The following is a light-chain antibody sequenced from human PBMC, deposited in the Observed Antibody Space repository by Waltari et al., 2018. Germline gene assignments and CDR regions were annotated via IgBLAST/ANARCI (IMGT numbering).Light chain of an antibody. Sequence: EIVLTQSPGTLSLSPGERATLSCRASQSVSRSLAWYQQKPGQAPRLLIYGASSRATGVPDRFSGSGSETDFSLTINRLEPEDFAVYYCQHYVRLPVSFGQGTKVEIK. J-gene: IGKJ1*01. CDR2: GAS. CDR1: QSVSRS. V-gene: IGKV3-20*01. CDR3: QHYVRLPVS.